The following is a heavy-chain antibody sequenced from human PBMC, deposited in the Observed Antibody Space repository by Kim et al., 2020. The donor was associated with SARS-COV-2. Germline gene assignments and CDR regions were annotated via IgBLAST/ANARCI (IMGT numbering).Heavy chain of an antibody. CDR3: ARVQLEPELFDY. D-gene: IGHD1-1*01. J-gene: IGHJ4*02. V-gene: IGHV1-69*04. Sequence: SVKVSCKASGCTFSSYAISWVRQAPGQGLEWMGRIIPILGIANYAQKFQGRVTITADKSTSTAYMELSSLRSEDTAVYYCARVQLEPELFDYWGQGTLVTVSS. CDR1: GCTFSSYA. CDR2: IIPILGIA.